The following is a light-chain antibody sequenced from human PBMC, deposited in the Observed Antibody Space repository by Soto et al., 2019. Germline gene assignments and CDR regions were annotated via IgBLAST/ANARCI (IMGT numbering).Light chain of an antibody. CDR2: GAS. CDR1: QSVSSN. J-gene: IGKJ2*01. CDR3: QQYNNWRT. V-gene: IGKV3-15*01. Sequence: EIVMTQSPATLSVSPGERATLSCRASQSVSSNLAWYQQKRGQAPRLLIYGASTRATGIPARFSGSGSGIEFTLTISSLQSEDFAVYYCQQYNNWRTFGQGTKLEIK.